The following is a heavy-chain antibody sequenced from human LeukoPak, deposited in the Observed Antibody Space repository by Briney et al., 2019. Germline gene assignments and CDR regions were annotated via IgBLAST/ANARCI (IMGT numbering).Heavy chain of an antibody. CDR3: AKRVGTLVDY. Sequence: PGRSLRLSCAASGFTFSSYGMHWVRQAPGKGLEWVAVISYDGSNKYYADSVKGRFTISRDNSKNTLYLQMNSLRAEDTAVYYCAKRVGTLVDYWGQGTLVTVSS. CDR1: GFTFSSYG. CDR2: ISYDGSNK. V-gene: IGHV3-30*18. D-gene: IGHD1-14*01. J-gene: IGHJ4*02.